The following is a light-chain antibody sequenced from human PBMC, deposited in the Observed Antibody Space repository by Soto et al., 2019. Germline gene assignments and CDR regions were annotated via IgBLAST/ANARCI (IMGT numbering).Light chain of an antibody. CDR3: QESYSTPAVS. CDR2: ATS. J-gene: IGKJ4*01. V-gene: IGKV1-39*01. CDR1: QNIDNY. Sequence: DIQMTQSPSSLSASLLDRVTITCXASQNIDNYLNWYQHKPGKAPKLLIYATSTLQSGVPARFSGSGSGTEFTLTISTLQAEDFATYFCQESYSTPAVSFGGGTKVDIK.